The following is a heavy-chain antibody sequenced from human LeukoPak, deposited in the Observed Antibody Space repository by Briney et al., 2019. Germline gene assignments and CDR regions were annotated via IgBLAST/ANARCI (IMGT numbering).Heavy chain of an antibody. Sequence: GGSLRLSCAASGFTFSSYWMSWVRQAPGKGLEWVANIKQDGSEKYYVDSVKGRFTISRDNAKNSLYLQMNSLRAEDTAVYYCARVVGGIIAAAHFQHWGQGTLVTVSS. V-gene: IGHV3-7*01. D-gene: IGHD6-13*01. CDR1: GFTFSSYW. CDR3: ARVVGGIIAAAHFQH. CDR2: IKQDGSEK. J-gene: IGHJ1*01.